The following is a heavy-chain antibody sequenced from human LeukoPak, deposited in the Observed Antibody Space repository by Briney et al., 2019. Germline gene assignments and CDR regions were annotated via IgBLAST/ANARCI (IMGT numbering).Heavy chain of an antibody. D-gene: IGHD6-6*01. J-gene: IGHJ4*02. CDR3: ARDGYSTSSVFRN. V-gene: IGHV3-7*01. Sequence: GGSLRLSCAASGFTISSHWMSWVRQAPGKGLEWVANINQDGGEKNFVDSVKGRFTISRDNAKNSLYMQMNRLRVEDTAVYYCARDGYSTSSVFRNWGQGTLVSVSS. CDR2: INQDGGEK. CDR1: GFTISSHW.